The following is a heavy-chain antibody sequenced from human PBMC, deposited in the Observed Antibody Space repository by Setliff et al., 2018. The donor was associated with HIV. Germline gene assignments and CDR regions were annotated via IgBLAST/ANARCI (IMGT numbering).Heavy chain of an antibody. CDR2: IHYSGST. CDR1: DGSISSGAYY. CDR3: ARAPYVSGSFGWFDP. V-gene: IGHV4-31*01. Sequence: SETLSLTCTVSDGSISSGAYYWNWIRQHPGKGLEWIGYIHYSGSTNYNPSLKSLVTISLDTSKNQFSLKLTSVTAADTAVYYCARAPYVSGSFGWFDPWGQGTLVTVSS. J-gene: IGHJ5*02. D-gene: IGHD3-10*01.